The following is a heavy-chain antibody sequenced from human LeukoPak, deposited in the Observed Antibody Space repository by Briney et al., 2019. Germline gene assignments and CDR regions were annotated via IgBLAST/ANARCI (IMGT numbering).Heavy chain of an antibody. CDR2: IYYSGST. J-gene: IGHJ4*02. Sequence: SETLSLTCTVSGDSISNYYWSWIRQPPGKGLEWIGYIYYSGSTNSNPSLKSRVTISIDTSKSQFSLRVNSVTAADTAVYYCARGRTYATRFDYWGRGTLVTVSS. CDR3: ARGRTYATRFDY. D-gene: IGHD2-2*01. CDR1: GDSISNYY. V-gene: IGHV4-59*01.